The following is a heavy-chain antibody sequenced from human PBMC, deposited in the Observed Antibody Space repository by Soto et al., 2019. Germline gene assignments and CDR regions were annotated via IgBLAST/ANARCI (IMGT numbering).Heavy chain of an antibody. CDR3: ASYSRSGTSAFDI. CDR1: GGSISSGGYY. CDR2: IYYSGST. J-gene: IGHJ3*02. D-gene: IGHD6-13*01. V-gene: IGHV4-31*03. Sequence: SETLSLTFTVSGGSISSGGYYWSWIGQHPGKGLEWIGYIYYSGSTYYNPSLKSRVTISVDTSKNQFSLKLSSVTAADTAVYYCASYSRSGTSAFDIWGQGTMVTV.